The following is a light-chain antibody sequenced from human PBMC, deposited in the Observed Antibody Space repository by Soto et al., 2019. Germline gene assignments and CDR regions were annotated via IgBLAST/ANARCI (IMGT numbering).Light chain of an antibody. CDR2: ENN. CDR3: GTWDSGLSASRL. Sequence: QSVLTQSPSVSAAPGQKVTISCSGSTSNIGNNYVSWYQHLPGTAPKLLIYENNKRPSGIPDRFSGSKSGTSATLGITGLLTWDEADYYCGTWDSGLSASRLFGGGTKLTVL. CDR1: TSNIGNNY. J-gene: IGLJ3*02. V-gene: IGLV1-51*02.